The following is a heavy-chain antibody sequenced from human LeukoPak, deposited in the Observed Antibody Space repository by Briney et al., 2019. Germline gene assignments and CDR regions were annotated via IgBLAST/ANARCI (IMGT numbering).Heavy chain of an antibody. Sequence: GGSLRLSCAASGFTFSSYSMNWVRQAPGKGLEWVSSISSSSSYIYYADSVKGRFTISRDNAKNSLYLQMNSLRAEDTAVYYCARDRSSSSWYLSPALIDYWGQGTLVTVSS. CDR1: GFTFSSYS. V-gene: IGHV3-21*01. J-gene: IGHJ4*02. CDR3: ARDRSSSSWYLSPALIDY. CDR2: ISSSSSYI. D-gene: IGHD6-13*01.